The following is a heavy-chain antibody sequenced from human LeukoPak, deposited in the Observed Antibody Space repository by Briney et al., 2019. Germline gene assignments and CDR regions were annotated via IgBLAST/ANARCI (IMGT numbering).Heavy chain of an antibody. CDR1: GFTFSYYA. CDR3: ARYGSGWGFDY. J-gene: IGHJ4*02. Sequence: GGSLRLSCAASGFTFSYYAMSWVRQAPGRGLEWVAVIWYDGSNKYYADSVKGRFTISRDNSKNTLYLQMNSLRAEDTAVYFCARYGSGWGFDYWGQGTLVTVSS. D-gene: IGHD6-19*01. V-gene: IGHV3-33*08. CDR2: IWYDGSNK.